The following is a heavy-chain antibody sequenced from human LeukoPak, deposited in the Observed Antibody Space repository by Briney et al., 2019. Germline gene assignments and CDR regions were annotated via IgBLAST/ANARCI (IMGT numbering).Heavy chain of an antibody. J-gene: IGHJ4*02. D-gene: IGHD6-19*01. CDR3: AREAGYSSGLFDY. CDR1: GGSISSYY. Sequence: SETLTLTCTVSGGSISSYYWSWIRQPAGKGLEWIGYIYYSGSTNYNPSLKSRVTISVDTSKNQFSLKLSSVTAADTAVYYCAREAGYSSGLFDYWGQGTLVTVSS. CDR2: IYYSGST. V-gene: IGHV4-59*01.